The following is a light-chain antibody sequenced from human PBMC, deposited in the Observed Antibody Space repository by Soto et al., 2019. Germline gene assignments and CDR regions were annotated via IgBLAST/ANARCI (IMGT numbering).Light chain of an antibody. J-gene: IGKJ1*01. CDR3: QHYNSWPRPWT. V-gene: IGKV3-15*01. CDR2: GAS. Sequence: THSPAPLSGSPGASATLSFRASQSVSSNLAWYQQKPGQAPRLLIYGASTRATGIPARFSGSGSGTEFTLTISSLQSEDFAVYNCQHYNSWPRPWTFGQGTKVDI. CDR1: QSVSSN.